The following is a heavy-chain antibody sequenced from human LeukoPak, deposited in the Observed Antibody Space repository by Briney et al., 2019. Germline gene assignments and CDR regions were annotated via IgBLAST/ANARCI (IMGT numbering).Heavy chain of an antibody. CDR3: ARDFVVVTAFFDY. J-gene: IGHJ4*02. D-gene: IGHD2-21*02. Sequence: GGSLRLSCAHPGFTFSSYWMSWVRQAPGKGLEWVAHINQGGSEKHYADSVKGRFTLSRDNAKSSLYLQMTSLRAEDTAVYYSARDFVVVTAFFDYWGQGTLVTVSS. CDR1: GFTFSSYW. V-gene: IGHV3-7*01. CDR2: INQGGSEK.